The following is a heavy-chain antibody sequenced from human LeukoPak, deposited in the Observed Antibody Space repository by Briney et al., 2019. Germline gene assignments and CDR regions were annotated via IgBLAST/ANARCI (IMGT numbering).Heavy chain of an antibody. CDR2: ISYRGST. D-gene: IGHD6-6*01. J-gene: IGHJ6*03. V-gene: IGHV4-59*12. CDR1: GGSISSYY. Sequence: SETLSLTCTVSGGSISSYYWSWIRQPPGKGLEWIGYISYRGSTNYNPSLQSRVTISVDKSKNQFSLKLSSVTAADTAVYYCARTIAARTLYYYYYYYYMDVWGKGTTVTVSS. CDR3: ARTIAARTLYYYYYYYYMDV.